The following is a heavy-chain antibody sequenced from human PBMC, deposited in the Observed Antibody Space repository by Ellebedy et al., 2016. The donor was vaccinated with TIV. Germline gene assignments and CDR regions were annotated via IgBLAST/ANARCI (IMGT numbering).Heavy chain of an antibody. CDR1: GYTFTNYY. Sequence: ASVKVSCKASGYTFTNYYIHWVRQAPGQGLEWMGWIYPYNGDTNYAQKFQGRVTMTRDTSISTAYMELSRLTSDDTAVYYCARDSFTGFSSSYSFDFWGQGTLVTVSS. J-gene: IGHJ4*02. CDR3: ARDSFTGFSSSYSFDF. V-gene: IGHV1-2*02. CDR2: IYPYNGDT. D-gene: IGHD6-19*01.